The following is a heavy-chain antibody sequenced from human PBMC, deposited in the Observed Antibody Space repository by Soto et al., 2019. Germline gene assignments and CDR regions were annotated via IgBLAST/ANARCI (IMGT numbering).Heavy chain of an antibody. CDR1: GFTLSSYN. V-gene: IGHV3-48*02. CDR2: ISGSSDTI. J-gene: IGHJ6*02. Sequence: EVQLVESGGGLVQHGGSLRLSCAASGFTLSSYNMNWVRQAPGKGLEWVSYISGSSDTIYYADSVKGRFTISRDNAKNSLYLQMDSQRDEDTAVYSCATDHGGSTWFVEINYYFGVNVWGQGTTVTVSS. D-gene: IGHD6-13*01. CDR3: ATDHGGSTWFVEINYYFGVNV.